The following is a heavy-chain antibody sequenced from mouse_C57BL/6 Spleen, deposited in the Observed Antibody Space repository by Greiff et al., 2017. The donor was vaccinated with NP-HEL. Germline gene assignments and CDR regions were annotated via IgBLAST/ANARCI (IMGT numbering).Heavy chain of an antibody. CDR1: GFTFSDYG. D-gene: IGHD1-1*01. Sequence: EVLLVESGGGLVKPGGSLKLSCAASGFTFSDYGMHWVRQAPEKGLEWVAYISSGSSTIYYADTVKGRFTISRDNAKNTRFLQMTSLRSEDTAMDYCSGRYYGSSDYFDYWGQGTTLTVSS. V-gene: IGHV5-17*01. J-gene: IGHJ2*01. CDR3: SGRYYGSSDYFDY. CDR2: ISSGSSTI.